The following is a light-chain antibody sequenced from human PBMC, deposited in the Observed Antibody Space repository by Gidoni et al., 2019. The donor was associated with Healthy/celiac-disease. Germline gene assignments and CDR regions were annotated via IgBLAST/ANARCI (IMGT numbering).Light chain of an antibody. V-gene: IGKV4-1*01. J-gene: IGKJ3*01. CDR1: QSLLDSSNNKNY. CDR2: WAS. CDR3: QQYYSIPLT. Sequence: DIVMTQSPDSLAVSLGERATFNCKSSQSLLDSSNNKNYLAWYQQKPGQPPKLIIYWASTRESGVRDRFSGSGSGTEFTLTISSLQAEDVAVYYCQQYYSIPLTFGPGTKVDVK.